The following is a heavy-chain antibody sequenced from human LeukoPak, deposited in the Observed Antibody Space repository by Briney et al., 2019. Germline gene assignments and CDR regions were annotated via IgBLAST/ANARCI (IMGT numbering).Heavy chain of an antibody. CDR2: INTGSTYT. V-gene: IGHV3-11*05. Sequence: GGSLRLSCAASGFTFSDYYMTWIRQAPGKGLEWLSYINTGSTYTNYANSVKGRFTISRDNAKNSLYLQLNSLRAEDTAVYYCTREDNWYFDLWGRGTLVTVSS. CDR3: TREDNWYFDL. J-gene: IGHJ2*01. CDR1: GFTFSDYY.